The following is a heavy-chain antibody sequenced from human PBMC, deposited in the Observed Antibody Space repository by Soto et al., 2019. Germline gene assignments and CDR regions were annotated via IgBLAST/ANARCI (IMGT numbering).Heavy chain of an antibody. J-gene: IGHJ4*02. V-gene: IGHV3-23*01. CDR3: VKSLLPSNY. CDR1: GFTFSNYA. CDR2: VSGSGGST. D-gene: IGHD2-15*01. Sequence: EVQLLESGGGLVQPGGSLRLSCAASGFTFSNYAMSWVRQAPGKGLEWVSAVSGSGGSTYYADSVKGRFTISRDNSKNTLYLQMNSLRAEDTAVYYWVKSLLPSNYWGQGTLVTVSS.